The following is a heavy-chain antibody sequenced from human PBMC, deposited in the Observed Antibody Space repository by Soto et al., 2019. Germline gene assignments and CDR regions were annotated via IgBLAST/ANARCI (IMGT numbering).Heavy chain of an antibody. CDR2: SSHDGTSQ. CDR3: AKGELPSFDFLLCH. V-gene: IGHV3-30*18. Sequence: GRSLRLSCAASGFTLSSYGIHWVRQAPGKGLEWVAASSHDGTSQLYAVSVKGRFSISRDNSKNTLYLQMDSLRAEDTVIYYCAKGELPSFDFLLCHWGQGTLVTVSS. D-gene: IGHD3-9*01. CDR1: GFTLSSYG. J-gene: IGHJ4*02.